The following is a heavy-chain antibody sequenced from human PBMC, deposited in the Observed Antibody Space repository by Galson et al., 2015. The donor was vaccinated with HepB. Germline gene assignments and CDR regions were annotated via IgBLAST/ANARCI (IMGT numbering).Heavy chain of an antibody. CDR3: ASTRHDYGDYGAWNYFDS. CDR2: IYYSGST. J-gene: IGHJ4*02. Sequence: SETLSLTCTVSGGSISSSSYYWGWIRQPPGKGLEWIGSIYYSGSTNYNPSLKSRVTMSVDTSKNQFSLKLSSVTAADTAVYYCASTRHDYGDYGAWNYFDSWGQGTLVTVAS. V-gene: IGHV4-39*07. CDR1: GGSISSSSYY. D-gene: IGHD4-17*01.